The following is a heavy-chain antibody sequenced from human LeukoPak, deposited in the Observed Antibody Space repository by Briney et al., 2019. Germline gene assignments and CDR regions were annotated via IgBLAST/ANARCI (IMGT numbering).Heavy chain of an antibody. J-gene: IGHJ4*02. V-gene: IGHV3-20*04. CDR1: GFTFDDYG. CDR3: ASEYYYDSSGYSAPLDY. Sequence: GGSLRLSCAASGFTFDDYGMSWVRQAPGKGLEWVSGINWNGGSTGYADSVKGRFTISRDNAKNSLYLQMNSLRAEDTALYYCASEYYYDSSGYSAPLDYWGQGTLVTVSS. D-gene: IGHD3-22*01. CDR2: INWNGGST.